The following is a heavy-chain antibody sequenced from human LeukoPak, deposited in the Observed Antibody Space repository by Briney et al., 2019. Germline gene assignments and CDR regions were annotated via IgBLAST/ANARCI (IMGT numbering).Heavy chain of an antibody. J-gene: IGHJ4*02. CDR1: RFTFNSYA. V-gene: IGHV3-23*01. Sequence: GGSLRLSCAASRFTFNSYAMSWVRQAPGKGLEWVSVIGGSNGITFYVGSVKGRFTISRDNSKDTMYLQMNSLRAEDTAVYYCARNENSGWGYFDYWGQGTLVTVSS. D-gene: IGHD5-12*01. CDR2: IGGSNGIT. CDR3: ARNENSGWGYFDY.